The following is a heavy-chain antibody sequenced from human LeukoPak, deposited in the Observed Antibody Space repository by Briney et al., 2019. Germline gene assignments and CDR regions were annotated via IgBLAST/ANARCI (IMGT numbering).Heavy chain of an antibody. Sequence: PGGSLRLSCAASGFTFSSYGMHWVRQAPGKGLEWVAFIRYDGNNKYYADSVKGRFTISRDNSKNTLYLQMNSLRAEDTAVYYCARCGRGLQIRKSYYYMDVWGKGTTVTVSS. J-gene: IGHJ6*03. D-gene: IGHD5-24*01. CDR1: GFTFSSYG. V-gene: IGHV3-30*02. CDR2: IRYDGNNK. CDR3: ARCGRGLQIRKSYYYMDV.